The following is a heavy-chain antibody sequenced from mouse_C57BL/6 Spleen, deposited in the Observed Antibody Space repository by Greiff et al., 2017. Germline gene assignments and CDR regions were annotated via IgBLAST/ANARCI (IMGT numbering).Heavy chain of an antibody. Sequence: QVQLQQPGAELVKPGASVKLSCKASGYTFTSYWMHWVKQRPGQGLEWIGMIHPNSGSTNYNEKFKSKATLTVDKSSSTAYMQLSSLTSEDSAVYYGARSLITTVVGYWGQGTTLTVSS. CDR1: GYTFTSYW. D-gene: IGHD1-1*01. V-gene: IGHV1-64*01. CDR2: IHPNSGST. J-gene: IGHJ2*01. CDR3: ARSLITTVVGY.